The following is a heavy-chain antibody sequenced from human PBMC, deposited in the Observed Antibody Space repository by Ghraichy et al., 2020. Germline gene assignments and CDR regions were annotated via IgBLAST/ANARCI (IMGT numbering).Heavy chain of an antibody. Sequence: SQTLSLTCAISGDRVSSNSAAWYWIRQSPSRGLEWLGRTYYRSQWYSDYGVSVRGRITINPDTSKNQFSLQLNSVTPEDTAVYYCARYTNAWYLDYWGQGTLVTVSS. D-gene: IGHD6-19*01. CDR3: ARYTNAWYLDY. CDR2: TYYRSQWYS. J-gene: IGHJ4*02. V-gene: IGHV6-1*01. CDR1: GDRVSSNSAA.